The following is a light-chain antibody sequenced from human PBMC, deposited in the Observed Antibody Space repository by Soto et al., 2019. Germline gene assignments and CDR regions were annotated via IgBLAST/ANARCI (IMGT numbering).Light chain of an antibody. CDR2: GAS. Sequence: EIVMTQSPATLSVSPGERATLSCRASHRVSSNLAWYQQKPGQAPRLLIYGASTRASGIPARFSGSGSGTEFTLTINSLQSEDFAVYYCQQYNNWPPGTFGQGTKVEIK. V-gene: IGKV3-15*01. CDR3: QQYNNWPPGT. CDR1: HRVSSN. J-gene: IGKJ1*01.